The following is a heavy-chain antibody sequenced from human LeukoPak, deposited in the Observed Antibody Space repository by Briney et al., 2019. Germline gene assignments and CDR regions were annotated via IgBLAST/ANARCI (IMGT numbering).Heavy chain of an antibody. CDR3: ARGGYCSGGSCYSDAFDI. CDR2: INHSGST. V-gene: IGHV4-34*01. J-gene: IGHJ3*02. CDR1: GGSFSGYY. Sequence: PSETLSLTCAVYGGSFSGYYWSWICQPPGKGLEWIGEINHSGSTNYNPSLKSRVTISVDTSKNQFSLKLSSVTAADTAVYYCARGGYCSGGSCYSDAFDIWGQGTMVTVSS. D-gene: IGHD2-15*01.